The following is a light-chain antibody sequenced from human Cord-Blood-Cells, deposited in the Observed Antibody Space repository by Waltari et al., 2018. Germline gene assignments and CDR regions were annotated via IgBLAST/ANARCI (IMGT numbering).Light chain of an antibody. J-gene: IGLJ3*02. CDR1: SSDVGGYNY. Sequence: QSALTQPASVPGSPGQSITISCPGTSSDVGGYNYVSWYQQHPGKAPKLMIYDVSKRPSGVSNRFSGSKSGNTASLTISGLQAEDEADYYCSSYTSSSTRVFGGGTKLTVL. CDR3: SSYTSSSTRV. CDR2: DVS. V-gene: IGLV2-14*01.